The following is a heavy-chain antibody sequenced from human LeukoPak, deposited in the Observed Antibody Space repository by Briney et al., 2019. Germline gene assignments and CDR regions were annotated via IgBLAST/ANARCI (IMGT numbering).Heavy chain of an antibody. J-gene: IGHJ4*02. CDR3: GSNWSDFDY. Sequence: LEWIGSLYEGDTTYYTPSLKPRLTISLDTSKNQFSLRLSSVTAADTAVYYCGSNWSDFDYWGQGIPVTVSS. CDR2: LYEGDTT. D-gene: IGHD1-1*01. V-gene: IGHV4-38-2*01.